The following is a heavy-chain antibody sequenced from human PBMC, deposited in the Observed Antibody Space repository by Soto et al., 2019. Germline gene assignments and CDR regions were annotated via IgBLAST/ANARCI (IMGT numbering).Heavy chain of an antibody. J-gene: IGHJ6*02. CDR3: ARGDATMIVVTTYYALDV. D-gene: IGHD3-22*01. CDR2: IIPVFVTP. CDR1: GGSLSNYG. V-gene: IGHV1-69*12. Sequence: QVQLVQSGAEVKKPGSSVKVSCKASGGSLSNYGISWVRQAPGQGLEWMGAIIPVFVTPNYPQKFQDRVPITADESTTTGSTEVRSLTTEDTAAYSCARGDATMIVVTTYYALDVWGQGTTVTVPS.